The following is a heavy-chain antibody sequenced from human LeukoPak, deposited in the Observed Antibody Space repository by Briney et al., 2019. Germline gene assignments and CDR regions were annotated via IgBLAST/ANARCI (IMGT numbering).Heavy chain of an antibody. CDR2: ISSSSSYI. CDR1: GFTFSSYS. CDR3: ARGRTPRARVNYYYMDV. D-gene: IGHD1-1*01. V-gene: IGHV3-21*01. J-gene: IGHJ6*03. Sequence: GGSLRLSCAASGFTFSSYSMNWVRQAPGKGLEWVSSISSSSSYIYYADSVKGRFTISRDNAKNSLYLQMNSLRAEDTAVYYCARGRTPRARVNYYYMDVWGKGTTVTVSS.